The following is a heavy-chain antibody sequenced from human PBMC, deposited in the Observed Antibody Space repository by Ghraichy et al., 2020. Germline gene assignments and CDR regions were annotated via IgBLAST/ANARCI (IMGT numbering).Heavy chain of an antibody. V-gene: IGHV3-74*01. D-gene: IGHD2-8*01. Sequence: GGSLRLSCAASGFSFTDYWMHWVRQTPGRGLEWVSHLNIDGTTVNYADSVKGRFTISRDNAKNTMYLQMISLTVEDTAVYYCVISYKDGLQHFDYWGQGTLVTVSS. CDR1: GFSFTDYW. CDR2: LNIDGTTV. J-gene: IGHJ4*02. CDR3: VISYKDGLQHFDY.